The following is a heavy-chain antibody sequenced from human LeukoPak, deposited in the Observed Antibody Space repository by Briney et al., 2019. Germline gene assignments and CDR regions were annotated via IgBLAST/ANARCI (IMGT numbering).Heavy chain of an antibody. CDR3: ARDRGYSYGKEYFQH. CDR2: ISSSSSYI. CDR1: GFTFSSYS. V-gene: IGHV3-21*01. Sequence: GGSLRLSCAASGFTFSSYSMNWVRQAPGKGLEWVSSISSSSSYIYYADSVKGRFTISRDNAKNSLYLQMNSLRAEDTAVYYCARDRGYSYGKEYFQHWGQGTLVTVSS. D-gene: IGHD5-18*01. J-gene: IGHJ1*01.